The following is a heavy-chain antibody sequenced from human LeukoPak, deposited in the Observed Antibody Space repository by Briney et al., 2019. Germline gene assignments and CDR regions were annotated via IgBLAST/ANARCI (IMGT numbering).Heavy chain of an antibody. CDR3: AREINVYDFWSNAVDI. D-gene: IGHD3-3*01. V-gene: IGHV3-21*01. CDR1: EFTFGSYT. CDR2: ISPSGSYI. Sequence: PGGSLRLSCASSEFTFGSYTMNWVRQAPGKGLEWVSYISPSGSYIYYTDSVKGRFTVSRDNANNSLYLQMNSLRAEDTAMYYCAREINVYDFWSNAVDIWGQGTMVTVSS. J-gene: IGHJ3*02.